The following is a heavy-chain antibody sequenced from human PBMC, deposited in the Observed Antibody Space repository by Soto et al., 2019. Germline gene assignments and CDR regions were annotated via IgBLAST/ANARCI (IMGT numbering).Heavy chain of an antibody. Sequence: EVQLVESGGGLIQPGGSLRLSCAVSGFTVSNNYMSWVRQAPGKGLEGVSVIYSGGYTAYGDSVKGRFTISRDNSKNTLIPKINSLGPAAPAVFYCARPPGGGGYWGQGTLVTVSS. D-gene: IGHD3-10*01. CDR2: IYSGGYT. CDR3: ARPPGGGGY. V-gene: IGHV3-53*01. J-gene: IGHJ4*02. CDR1: GFTVSNNY.